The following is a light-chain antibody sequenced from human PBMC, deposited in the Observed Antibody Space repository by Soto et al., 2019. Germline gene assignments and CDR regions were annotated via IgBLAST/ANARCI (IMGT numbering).Light chain of an antibody. CDR2: GAS. Sequence: EIVLTQSPGTLSLSPGERATLSCRASQSVSSSYLAWYKQKPGQAPRLLIYGASSRATGIPDRFSGSGSGTDFTLTISRLEPEDFAVYYCQQYGSSPPMTFGQGTKVDIK. J-gene: IGKJ1*01. V-gene: IGKV3-20*01. CDR3: QQYGSSPPMT. CDR1: QSVSSSY.